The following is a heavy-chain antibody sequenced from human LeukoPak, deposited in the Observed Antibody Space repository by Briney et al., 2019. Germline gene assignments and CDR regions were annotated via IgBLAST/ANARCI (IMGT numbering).Heavy chain of an antibody. CDR3: ARAGGGYSGYDHYYYYGMDV. Sequence: ASVKVSCKASGYTFTCYYMHWVRQAPGQGLEWMGWINPNSGGTNYAQKFQGWVTMTRDTSISTAYMELSRLRSDDTAAYYCARAGGGYSGYDHYYYYGMDVWGKGTTVTVSS. J-gene: IGHJ6*04. CDR1: GYTFTCYY. CDR2: INPNSGGT. D-gene: IGHD5-12*01. V-gene: IGHV1-2*04.